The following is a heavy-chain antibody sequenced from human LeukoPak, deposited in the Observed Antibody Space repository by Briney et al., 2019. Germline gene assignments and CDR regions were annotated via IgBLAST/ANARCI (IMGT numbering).Heavy chain of an antibody. Sequence: SETLSLTCAVYGGSFSGYYWSWIRQPPGKGLEWIGEINHSGSTNYNPFLKSRVTISVDTSKNQFSLKLSSVTAADTAVYYCAREGLRSWGQGTLVTVSS. CDR2: INHSGST. D-gene: IGHD4-17*01. J-gene: IGHJ4*02. CDR3: AREGLRS. V-gene: IGHV4-34*01. CDR1: GGSFSGYY.